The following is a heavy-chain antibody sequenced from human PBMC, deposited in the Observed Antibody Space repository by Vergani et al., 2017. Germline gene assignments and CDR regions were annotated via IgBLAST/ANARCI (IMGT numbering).Heavy chain of an antibody. CDR1: GGSVSSGSYY. Sequence: QVQLQESGPGLVKPSETLSLTCTVSGGSVSSGSYYWSWIRQPAGKGLEWIGYIYYSGSTNYNPSLKSRVTISVDTSKNQFSLKLSSVTAADTAVYYCARASYCGGDCYFGGLDGYYFDYWGQGTLVTVSS. D-gene: IGHD2-21*01. CDR2: IYYSGST. J-gene: IGHJ4*02. V-gene: IGHV4-61*10. CDR3: ARASYCGGDCYFGGLDGYYFDY.